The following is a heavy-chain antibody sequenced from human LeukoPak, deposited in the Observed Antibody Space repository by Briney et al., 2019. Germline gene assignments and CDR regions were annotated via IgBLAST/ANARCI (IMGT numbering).Heavy chain of an antibody. V-gene: IGHV1-18*01. CDR1: GGTFSSYT. CDR3: ARVRRELLDYSFDY. Sequence: ASVKVSCKASGGTFSSYTISWVRQAPGQGLEWMGWINPKRGDTNYAQKFQGRVTMTTDTSTNTAYMELRSLRSDDTAVYYCARVRRELLDYSFDYWGQGTLVTVSS. D-gene: IGHD1-7*01. CDR2: INPKRGDT. J-gene: IGHJ4*02.